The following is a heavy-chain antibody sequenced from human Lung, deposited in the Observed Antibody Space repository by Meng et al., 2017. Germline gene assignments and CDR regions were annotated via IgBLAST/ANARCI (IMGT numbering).Heavy chain of an antibody. V-gene: IGHV1-2*06. J-gene: IGHJ4*02. D-gene: IGHD2-21*01. CDR3: AKALGWGSSPDY. Sequence: QVQLVQSGADVEKPGAFVKVSCKASGYTFTAYYIHWVRQAPGQGLEWKGRINPNSGGTNFAQKFQGRVIMTRDTSISTAYMELSSLGFDDTAVYYCAKALGWGSSPDYWGQGILVTVSS. CDR1: GYTFTAYY. CDR2: INPNSGGT.